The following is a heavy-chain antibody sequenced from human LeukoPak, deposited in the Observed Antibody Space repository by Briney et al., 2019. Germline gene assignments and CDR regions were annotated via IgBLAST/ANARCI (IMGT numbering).Heavy chain of an antibody. CDR1: EFSVGSNY. V-gene: IGHV3-66*01. Sequence: GGSLRLSCAASEFSVGSNYMTWVRQAPGKGLEWVSLIYSGGSTYYADSVKGRFTISRDNSKNTLYLQMNSLRAEDTAVYYCAREERYFGLLLVVWGKGTTVTVSS. CDR2: IYSGGST. CDR3: AREERYFGLLLVV. J-gene: IGHJ6*04. D-gene: IGHD3-9*01.